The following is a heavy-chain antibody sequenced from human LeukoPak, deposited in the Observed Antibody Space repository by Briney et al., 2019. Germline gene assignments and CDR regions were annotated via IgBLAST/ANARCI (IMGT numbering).Heavy chain of an antibody. CDR1: GFTFSSYG. CDR2: ISYDGSNK. J-gene: IGHJ4*02. V-gene: IGHV3-30*18. D-gene: IGHD6-19*01. CDR3: AKDSGIAVAGALDY. Sequence: GGSLRLSCAASGFTFSSYGMHWVRQAPGKGLEWVAVISYDGSNKYYADSAKGRFTISRDNSKNTLYLQMNSLRAEDTAVYYCAKDSGIAVAGALDYWGQGTLVTVSS.